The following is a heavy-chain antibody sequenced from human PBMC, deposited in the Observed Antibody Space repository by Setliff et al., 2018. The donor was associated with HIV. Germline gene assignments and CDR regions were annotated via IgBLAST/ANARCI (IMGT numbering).Heavy chain of an antibody. CDR3: ARELPDSSSWVDY. Sequence: ASVKVSCKASGYTFTGYFIHWVRQAPGQGFEWMGWINPNTGNTHYPPKLQGRVTMTTDTSTNTAYMELRSLRSDDTAVYYCARELPDSSSWVDYWGQGTLVTVSS. CDR1: GYTFTGYF. D-gene: IGHD6-13*01. V-gene: IGHV1-18*04. J-gene: IGHJ4*02. CDR2: INPNTGNT.